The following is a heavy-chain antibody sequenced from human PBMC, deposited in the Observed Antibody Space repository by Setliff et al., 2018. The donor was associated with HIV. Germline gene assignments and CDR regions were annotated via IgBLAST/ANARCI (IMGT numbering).Heavy chain of an antibody. CDR3: ARSGLLYDDVLTGPPTDY. J-gene: IGHJ4*02. Sequence: ASVKVSCKASGYTFSNHTIHWVRQAPGKRPEWMGWLNAGYGNTKYSQKLQGRVTITRDISASTAYMELSSLRSEDTAVYYCARSGLLYDDVLTGPPTDYWGQGTLVTVCS. V-gene: IGHV1-3*01. CDR1: GYTFSNHT. D-gene: IGHD3-9*01. CDR2: LNAGYGNT.